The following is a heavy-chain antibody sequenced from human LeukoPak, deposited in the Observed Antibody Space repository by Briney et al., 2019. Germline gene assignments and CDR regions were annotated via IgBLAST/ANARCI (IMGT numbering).Heavy chain of an antibody. CDR3: AKGDYGYYYYMDV. CDR2: ISDSGAGT. Sequence: GGSLRLSCAASGLTFSSYAMKWVRQAPGKGLEWVSTISDSGAGTYYADSVKGRFTISRDNSKNTVYLQMNSLRADDTAIYYCAKGDYGYYYYMDVWGKGTTVTVSS. V-gene: IGHV3-23*01. D-gene: IGHD4-17*01. CDR1: GLTFSSYA. J-gene: IGHJ6*03.